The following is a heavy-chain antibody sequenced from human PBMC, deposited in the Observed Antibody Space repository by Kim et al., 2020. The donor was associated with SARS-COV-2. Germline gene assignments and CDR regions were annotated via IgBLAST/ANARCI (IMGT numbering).Heavy chain of an antibody. D-gene: IGHD1-7*01. Sequence: SYEQRFQGRVPMTRDTSTSTVYMELRSLRSEDTAVYYCARVDAKLELGDYWGQGTLVTVSS. CDR3: ARVDAKLELGDY. V-gene: IGHV1-46*01. J-gene: IGHJ4*02.